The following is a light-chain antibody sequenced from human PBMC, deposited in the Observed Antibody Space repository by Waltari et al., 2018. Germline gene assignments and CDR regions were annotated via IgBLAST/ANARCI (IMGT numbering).Light chain of an antibody. CDR1: QSVSSN. V-gene: IGKV3-15*01. J-gene: IGKJ2*01. CDR3: QQYNNWLYT. CDR2: GAS. Sequence: EMVMTQSPATLSVSPGERATLPCRASQSVSSNLAWYQQKPGQAPRLLIYGASTRATGIPARFSGSGSGTEFTLTISSMQSEDFAVYYCQQYNNWLYTFGQGTKLEIK.